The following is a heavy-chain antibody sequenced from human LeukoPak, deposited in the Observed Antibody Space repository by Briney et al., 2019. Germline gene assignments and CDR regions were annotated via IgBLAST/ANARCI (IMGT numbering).Heavy chain of an antibody. D-gene: IGHD2-2*01. J-gene: IGHJ6*03. Sequence: GASVKVSCKASGYTFTNYGVSWVRQAPGQGLEWMGWINAHNGDTHYAQNLQGRLTMTTDTSTSMAFMELRSLRPDDTAVYFCARWGLVAPGTYYYYYMDVWGRGTTVTVSS. CDR1: GYTFTNYG. CDR3: ARWGLVAPGTYYYYYMDV. CDR2: INAHNGDT. V-gene: IGHV1-18*01.